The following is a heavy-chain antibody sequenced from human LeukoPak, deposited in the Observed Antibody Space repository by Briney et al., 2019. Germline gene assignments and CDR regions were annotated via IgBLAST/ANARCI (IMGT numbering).Heavy chain of an antibody. J-gene: IGHJ6*02. Sequence: PSETLSLTCTVSGGSISSSSSYWGWIRQPPGKGLEWIGSIYYSGSTYYNPSLKSRVTISVDTSKNQFSLKLSSVTAADTAVYYCARQGCSSTSRYRGVYYYGMDVWGQGTTVTVSS. CDR1: GGSISSSSSY. CDR3: ARQGCSSTSRYRGVYYYGMDV. V-gene: IGHV4-39*01. D-gene: IGHD2-2*01. CDR2: IYYSGST.